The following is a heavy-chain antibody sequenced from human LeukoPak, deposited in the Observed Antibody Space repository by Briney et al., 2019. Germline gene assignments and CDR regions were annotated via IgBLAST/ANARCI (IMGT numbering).Heavy chain of an antibody. CDR3: ARGGSGILDY. D-gene: IGHD3-10*01. J-gene: IGHJ4*02. CDR1: GFTFGSYG. Sequence: GGSLRLSCAASGFTFGSYGMHWVRQAPGKGLEWVAVIWYDGSNKYYADSVKGRFTISRDNSKNTLYLQMHSLRAEDTAVYYCARGGSGILDYWGQGTLVTVSS. V-gene: IGHV3-33*01. CDR2: IWYDGSNK.